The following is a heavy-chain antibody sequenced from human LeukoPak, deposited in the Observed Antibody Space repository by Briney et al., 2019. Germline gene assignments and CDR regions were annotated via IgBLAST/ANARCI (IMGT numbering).Heavy chain of an antibody. V-gene: IGHV3-21*01. J-gene: IGHJ4*02. CDR1: GFTFSSYS. Sequence: PGGSLRLSCAASGFTFSSYSMKWVRQAPGKGLEWVSFISSGSSYIYYADSLKGRFTISRDNAKNSLYLQMNSLRAEDTAVYYCARGTMFPYYFDYWGQGTLVTVSS. D-gene: IGHD3-10*02. CDR3: ARGTMFPYYFDY. CDR2: ISSGSSYI.